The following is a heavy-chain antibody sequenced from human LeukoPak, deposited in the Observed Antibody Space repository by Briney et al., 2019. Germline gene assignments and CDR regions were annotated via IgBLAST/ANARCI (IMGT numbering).Heavy chain of an antibody. CDR3: ATTFIHYDILTGYPEIEDY. D-gene: IGHD3-9*01. CDR1: GYTFTSYD. J-gene: IGHJ4*02. V-gene: IGHV1-8*01. CDR2: MNPNSGNT. Sequence: ASVKVSCKASGYTFTSYDINWVRQATGQGRERMGWMNPNSGNTGYAQKFQGRVTMTRNTSISTAYMELSRLRSEDTAVYYCATTFIHYDILTGYPEIEDYWGQGTLVTVSS.